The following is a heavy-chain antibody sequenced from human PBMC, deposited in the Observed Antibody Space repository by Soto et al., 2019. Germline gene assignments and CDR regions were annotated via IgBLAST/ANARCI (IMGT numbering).Heavy chain of an antibody. D-gene: IGHD2-2*01. CDR1: GYSISSGYY. CDR2: IYHSGST. CDR3: ARAQDIVVVPAGPPYYFDY. V-gene: IGHV4-38-2*01. Sequence: PSETLSLTCAVSGYSISSGYYWGWIRQPPGKGLEWIGSIYHSGSTYYNPSLKSRVTISVDTSKNQFSLKLSSVTAADTAVYYCARAQDIVVVPAGPPYYFDYWGQGTLVTVLL. J-gene: IGHJ4*02.